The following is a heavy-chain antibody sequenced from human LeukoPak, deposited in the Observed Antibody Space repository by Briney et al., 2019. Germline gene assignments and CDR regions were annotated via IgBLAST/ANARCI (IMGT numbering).Heavy chain of an antibody. CDR2: INPNSGGT. D-gene: IGHD5/OR15-5a*01. CDR1: GYTFTRYY. V-gene: IGHV1-2*02. Sequence: ASVKVSCKASGYTFTRYYMHWVRQAPGQGLEWMGWINPNSGGTNYAQDFHGRVTMTRDTSISTAYMELSRLRSDDTAVYYCATAGDSVNLAWGQGTLVTVSS. J-gene: IGHJ5*02. CDR3: ATAGDSVNLA.